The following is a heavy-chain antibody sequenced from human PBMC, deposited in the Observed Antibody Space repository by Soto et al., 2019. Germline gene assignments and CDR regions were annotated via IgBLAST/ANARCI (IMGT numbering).Heavy chain of an antibody. D-gene: IGHD3-22*01. CDR1: GFTFSSYA. V-gene: IGHV3-30-3*01. CDR2: ISYDGSNK. Sequence: QVQLVESGGGVVQPGRSLRLSCAASGFTFSSYAMHWVRQAPGKGLEWVAVISYDGSNKYYADSVKGRFTISRDNSKNTLYLQMNSLRAEDTAVYYCARGGEGPPLFITMIVVVDKHQFDYWGQGTLVTVSS. J-gene: IGHJ4*02. CDR3: ARGGEGPPLFITMIVVVDKHQFDY.